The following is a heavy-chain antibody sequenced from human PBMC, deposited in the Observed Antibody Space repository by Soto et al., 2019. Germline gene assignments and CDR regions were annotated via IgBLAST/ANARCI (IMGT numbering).Heavy chain of an antibody. V-gene: IGHV4-59*06. CDR1: GGSISSYY. D-gene: IGHD5-12*01. J-gene: IGHJ6*02. Sequence: SETLSLTCTVSGGSISSYYWSWIRQHPGKGLEWIGYIYYSGSTYYNPSLKSRVTISVDTSKNQFSLKLSSVTAADTAVYYCARDRPAVATIMEDYYYYGMDVWGQGTTVTVSS. CDR3: ARDRPAVATIMEDYYYYGMDV. CDR2: IYYSGST.